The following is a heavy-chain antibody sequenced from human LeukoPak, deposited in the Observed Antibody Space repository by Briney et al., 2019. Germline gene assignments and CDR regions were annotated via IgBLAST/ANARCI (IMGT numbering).Heavy chain of an antibody. CDR1: GYRFTNYW. D-gene: IGHD5-18*01. Sequence: GESLKIYCKGPGYRFTNYWIAWVRQMPGKGLEWMGAINPGGSHIRYSPSFQGQVTISTDKSISTAYLQWSSLKASDTAIYYCARKNPTALRNNWFDPWGQGTLVTVSS. CDR3: ARKNPTALRNNWFDP. J-gene: IGHJ5*02. CDR2: INPGGSHI. V-gene: IGHV5-51*01.